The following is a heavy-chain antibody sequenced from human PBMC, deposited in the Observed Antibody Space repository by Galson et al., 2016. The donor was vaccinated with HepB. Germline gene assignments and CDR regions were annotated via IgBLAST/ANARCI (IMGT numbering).Heavy chain of an antibody. D-gene: IGHD6-19*01. J-gene: IGHJ5*02. Sequence: SLRLSCAASGLIFSNHAMHWVRQAPGQELEWVAVTSHDGSNEYYADSVKGRFAISRDNPKHALYLQMNRLTAGDTAVSYCAKGGPGIAVPADLWGQGILVTVSS. CDR2: TSHDGSNE. V-gene: IGHV3-30*18. CDR1: GLIFSNHA. CDR3: AKGGPGIAVPADL.